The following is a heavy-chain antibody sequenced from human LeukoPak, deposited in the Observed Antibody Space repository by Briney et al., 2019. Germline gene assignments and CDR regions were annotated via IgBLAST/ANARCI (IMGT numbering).Heavy chain of an antibody. Sequence: GGSLRLSCAASGFTFRNYYVHWARQAPGKGLEWVAVISLDGNNEYYADSVKGRFSLSRDNSMNKLYLQLNSLRTEDTAMYYCARDLSGHWTYDYWGQGTLVTVSS. CDR3: ARDLSGHWTYDY. V-gene: IGHV3-30-3*01. CDR1: GFTFRNYY. CDR2: ISLDGNNE. J-gene: IGHJ4*01. D-gene: IGHD1-1*01.